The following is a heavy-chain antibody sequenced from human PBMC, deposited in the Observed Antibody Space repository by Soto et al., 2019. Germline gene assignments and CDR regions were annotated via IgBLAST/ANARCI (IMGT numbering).Heavy chain of an antibody. D-gene: IGHD1-7*01. V-gene: IGHV1-2*02. J-gene: IGHJ3*02. CDR2: INPDTGGT. Sequence: QVQLVQSGAEVKKPGASVKVSCKTSGYTFTDNYMHWVRQTPGQGLEWMGWINPDTGGTHYAQKFQGRVTLTRDTSIRTVYMDLSRLRSDDTAVYYCARGLGLLEEAFDIWGQGTLVSVSS. CDR1: GYTFTDNY. CDR3: ARGLGLLEEAFDI.